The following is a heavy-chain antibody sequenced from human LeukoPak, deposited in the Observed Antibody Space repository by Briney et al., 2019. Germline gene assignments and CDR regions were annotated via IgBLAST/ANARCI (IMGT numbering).Heavy chain of an antibody. CDR1: GYTFTSYD. J-gene: IGHJ3*02. Sequence: ASVNVSCKASGYTFTSYDINWVRQATGQGLEWMGWMNPNSGDTGYAQKFQGRVTMTRNTSISTAYMELSSLRPEDTAVYYCARGTTYYYDSSGYYVAFDIWGQGTMVTVSS. CDR2: MNPNSGDT. D-gene: IGHD3-22*01. V-gene: IGHV1-8*01. CDR3: ARGTTYYYDSSGYYVAFDI.